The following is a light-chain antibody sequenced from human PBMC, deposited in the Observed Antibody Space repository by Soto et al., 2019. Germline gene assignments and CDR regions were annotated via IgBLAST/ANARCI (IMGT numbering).Light chain of an antibody. J-gene: IGKJ1*01. Sequence: ALQMTQSPSSLSASVGDRVTITCRASQDIRNDLGWYQQKPGTAPKLLIYGTSTLQSGVPSRFAGSGSGTDFTLTINSLQPGDFATYYCLQDYAYPRTFGQGTRVEVK. CDR1: QDIRND. CDR2: GTS. CDR3: LQDYAYPRT. V-gene: IGKV1-6*01.